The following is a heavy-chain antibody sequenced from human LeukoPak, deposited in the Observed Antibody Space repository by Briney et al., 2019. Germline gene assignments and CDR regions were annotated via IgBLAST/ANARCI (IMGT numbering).Heavy chain of an antibody. Sequence: PGGSLRLSCAASGFTFSSYSMNWVRQAPGKGLEWVSYISSSSSTIYYADSVKGRFTISRENAKNSLYLQMNSLRAEDTAVYYCARQPNYYYYYMDVWGKGTTVTVSS. J-gene: IGHJ6*03. CDR2: ISSSSSTI. CDR3: ARQPNYYYYYMDV. V-gene: IGHV3-48*01. CDR1: GFTFSSYS.